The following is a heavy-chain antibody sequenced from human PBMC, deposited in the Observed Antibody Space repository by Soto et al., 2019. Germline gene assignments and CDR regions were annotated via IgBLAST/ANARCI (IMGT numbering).Heavy chain of an antibody. CDR1: GGTFSIYA. D-gene: IGHD6-13*01. Sequence: SVKVSCKASGGTFSIYAIIWVRQAPGQGLEWMGGIIPIFGTANYAQKFQGRVTITADESTSTAYMELSSLRSEDTAVYYCAREGRGEQQLVGYYYYYGMDVWGQGTTVTVSS. CDR2: IIPIFGTA. CDR3: AREGRGEQQLVGYYYYYGMDV. J-gene: IGHJ6*02. V-gene: IGHV1-69*13.